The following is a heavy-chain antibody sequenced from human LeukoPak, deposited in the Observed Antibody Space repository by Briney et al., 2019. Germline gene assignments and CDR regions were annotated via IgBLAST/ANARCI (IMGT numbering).Heavy chain of an antibody. D-gene: IGHD1-26*01. CDR1: GFIFRGHW. J-gene: IGHJ4*02. Sequence: GGSLRLSCADSGFIFRGHWVALVRQAPGKGLEWVANINQDGSVTWYVDSVKGRFTLSRDNAKQSVYLQMNSLRADDTAVYFCARDAGWGRFDYWGQGTLLTVSS. CDR3: ARDAGWGRFDY. CDR2: INQDGSVT. V-gene: IGHV3-7*01.